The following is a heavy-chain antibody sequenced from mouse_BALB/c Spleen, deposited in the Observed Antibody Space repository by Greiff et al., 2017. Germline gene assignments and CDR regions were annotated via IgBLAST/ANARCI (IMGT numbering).Heavy chain of an antibody. CDR2: ISYSGST. Sequence: EVQLQESGPGLVKPSQSLSLTCTVTGYSITSDYAWNWIRQFPGNKLEWMGYISYSGSTSYNPSLKSRISITRDTSKNQFFLQLNSVTTEDTATYYCARAAYDYDWYFDVWGAGTTVTVSS. V-gene: IGHV3-2*02. J-gene: IGHJ1*01. D-gene: IGHD2-4*01. CDR1: GYSITSDYA. CDR3: ARAAYDYDWYFDV.